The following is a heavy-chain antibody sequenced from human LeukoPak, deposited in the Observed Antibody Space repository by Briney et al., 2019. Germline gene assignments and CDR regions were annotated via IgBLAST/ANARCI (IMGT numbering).Heavy chain of an antibody. J-gene: IGHJ3*02. CDR2: IIPILGIA. CDR1: GGTFSSYA. CDR3: ATSPRDHGAFDI. Sequence: GASVKVSCKAAGGTFSSYAISWVRQAPGQGLEWMGRIIPILGIANYAQKFQGRLTITADKSTSTAYMELSSLRSEDSAVYYCATSPRDHGAFDIWGQGTMVTVSS. V-gene: IGHV1-69*04. D-gene: IGHD5-24*01.